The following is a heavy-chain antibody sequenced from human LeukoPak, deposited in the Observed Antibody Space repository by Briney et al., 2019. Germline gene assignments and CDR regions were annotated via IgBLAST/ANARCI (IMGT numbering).Heavy chain of an antibody. V-gene: IGHV3-23*01. D-gene: IGHD2-2*01. Sequence: GGSLRLSCAASGFTFSSYAMSWVRQAPGKGLEWVSAISGSGGSTYYADSVKGRFTISRDNSKNTLYLQTNSLRAEDTAVYYCAKGGLVPATALYYFDYWGQGTLVTVSS. CDR1: GFTFSSYA. CDR2: ISGSGGST. J-gene: IGHJ4*02. CDR3: AKGGLVPATALYYFDY.